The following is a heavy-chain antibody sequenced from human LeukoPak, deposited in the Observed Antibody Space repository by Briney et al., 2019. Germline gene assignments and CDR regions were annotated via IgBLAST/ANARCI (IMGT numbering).Heavy chain of an antibody. V-gene: IGHV1-18*01. CDR1: GYTFTNYG. CDR2: ISAYNGNA. Sequence: GASVKVSCKTSGYTFTNYGISWVRQAPRQGLEWMGWISAYNGNANYAQKVQGRVTMTADTSTSTAYMELRSLRSDDTAVFYCARVSAYCTSTSCHDYWGRGTLVTVSS. J-gene: IGHJ4*02. D-gene: IGHD2-2*01. CDR3: ARVSAYCTSTSCHDY.